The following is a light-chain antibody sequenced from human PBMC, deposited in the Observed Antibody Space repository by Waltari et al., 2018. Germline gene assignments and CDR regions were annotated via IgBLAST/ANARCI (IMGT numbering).Light chain of an antibody. CDR2: GAC. V-gene: IGKV3-20*01. Sequence: IVLTQSPGTLSLSPGERATLSCRASQSIGRFLVWYQQRPGQAPRLLIYGACTRATGLPDRFSGSGSGTDFSLTISRLEPEDFAVYYCQNHERLPATFGQGTKVEIK. CDR3: QNHERLPAT. CDR1: QSIGRF. J-gene: IGKJ1*01.